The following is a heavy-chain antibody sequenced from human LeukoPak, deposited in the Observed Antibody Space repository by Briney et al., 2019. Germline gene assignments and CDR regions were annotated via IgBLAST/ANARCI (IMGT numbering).Heavy chain of an antibody. D-gene: IGHD3-10*01. V-gene: IGHV3-7*01. J-gene: IGHJ4*02. Sequence: QAPGXXXEWVANVKQDGSEKFYVDSVKGRFTISRDNAKNSLYLQMNSLRAEDTAVYYCARDREPVTYYYGSGAETGDYWGQGTLVTVSS. CDR2: VKQDGSEK. CDR3: ARDREPVTYYYGSGAETGDY.